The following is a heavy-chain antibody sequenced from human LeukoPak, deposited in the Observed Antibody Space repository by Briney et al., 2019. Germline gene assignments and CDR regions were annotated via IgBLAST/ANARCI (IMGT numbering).Heavy chain of an antibody. CDR1: GFTFSSYS. CDR2: ISSSGSTI. CDR3: AREDDYGMDV. V-gene: IGHV3-48*04. J-gene: IGHJ6*02. Sequence: GGSLRLSCAASGFTFSSYSMNWVRQAPGKGLEWVSYISSSGSTIYYADSVKGRFTISRDNAKNSLYLQMNSLRAEDTAVYYCAREDDYGMDVWGQGTTVTVSS.